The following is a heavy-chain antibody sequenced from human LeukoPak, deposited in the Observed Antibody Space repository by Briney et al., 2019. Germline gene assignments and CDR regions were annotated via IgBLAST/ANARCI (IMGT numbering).Heavy chain of an antibody. J-gene: IGHJ4*02. CDR2: ISAYNGNT. V-gene: IGHV1-18*01. CDR3: AREDRTDGRYSSSWYSPHGDFDY. CDR1: GGTFSSYA. D-gene: IGHD6-13*01. Sequence: ASVKVSCKASGGTFSSYAISWVRQAPGQGLEWMGWISAYNGNTNYAQKLQGRVTMTTDTSTSTAYMELRSLRSDDTAVYYCAREDRTDGRYSSSWYSPHGDFDYWGQGTLVTVSS.